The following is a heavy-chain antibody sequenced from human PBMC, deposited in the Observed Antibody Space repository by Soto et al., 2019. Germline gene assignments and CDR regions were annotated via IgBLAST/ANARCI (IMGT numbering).Heavy chain of an antibody. CDR3: ARPRPVAATKAYDY. CDR2: IIPIFGTI. Sequence: SLKVYCKASGVTFRRYPIAWVRQPPGHGLEWMGQIIPIFGTISHAQNFQGRITITADESTSTAYMELSSLRSDDTAVYYCARPRPVAATKAYDYW. D-gene: IGHD6-25*01. J-gene: IGHJ4*01. V-gene: IGHV1-69*13. CDR1: GVTFRRYP.